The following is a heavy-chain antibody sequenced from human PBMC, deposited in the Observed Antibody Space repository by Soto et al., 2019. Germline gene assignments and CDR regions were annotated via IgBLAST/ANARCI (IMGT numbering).Heavy chain of an antibody. CDR1: GYTFTRYG. Sequence: ASVKVSCKASGYTFTRYGISWVRQAPGQVLGWRGGISAYNGNTSYAQKLQGRVTMTTDTSTSTAYMELGRRRSDDTAVVYCAREYSSSWRGPYYYYYYGMDVWGQVTTVTVSS. CDR2: ISAYNGNT. V-gene: IGHV1-18*04. CDR3: AREYSSSWRGPYYYYYYGMDV. J-gene: IGHJ6*02. D-gene: IGHD6-13*01.